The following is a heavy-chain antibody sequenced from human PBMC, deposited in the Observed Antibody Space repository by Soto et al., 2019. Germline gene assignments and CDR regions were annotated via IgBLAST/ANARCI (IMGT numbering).Heavy chain of an antibody. J-gene: IGHJ4*02. V-gene: IGHV2-5*01. CDR1: GFSLSTSGVG. CDR2: INWHDDK. D-gene: IGHD1-1*01. CDR3: AYSERFDF. Sequence: QITLKESGPPLVKHTQTLTLTCTFSGFSLSTSGVGVGWIRQPPGKALEWLALINWHDDKRYSPSLKSRLTITKDTSKNQVVLTVTNMDPVDTATYFCAYSERFDFWGPGTLVTVSS.